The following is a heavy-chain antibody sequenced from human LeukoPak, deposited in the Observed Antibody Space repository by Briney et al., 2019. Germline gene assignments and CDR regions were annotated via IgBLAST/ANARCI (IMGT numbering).Heavy chain of an antibody. CDR3: AGGSYQSLDY. CDR2: INYSGST. Sequence: SETLSPTCAVSGYSISSSNWWGWIRQPPGKGLEWIGYINYSGSTNYNPSLKSRVTMSVDTSKNQFSLKLSSVTALDTAVYYCAGGSYQSLDYWGQGTLVTVSS. V-gene: IGHV4-28*06. J-gene: IGHJ4*02. CDR1: GYSISSSNW. D-gene: IGHD1-26*01.